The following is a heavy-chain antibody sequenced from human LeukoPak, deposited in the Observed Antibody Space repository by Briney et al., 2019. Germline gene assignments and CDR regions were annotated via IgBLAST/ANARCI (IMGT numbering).Heavy chain of an antibody. D-gene: IGHD4-23*01. J-gene: IGHJ5*02. V-gene: IGHV2-70*11. CDR1: GFSLSTTGMY. CDR3: ARTPIDCGGTRKINCFDP. CDR2: IDWDDDK. Sequence: SGPSLVKPTQTLTLSSTFSGFSLSTTGMYVSWIRQPPGKALEWLARIDWDDDKYYCRSLKTRRTISKDTSKNQVVLTMTNMDPVDTATYYCARTPIDCGGTRKINCFDPWGQGTLVTVSS.